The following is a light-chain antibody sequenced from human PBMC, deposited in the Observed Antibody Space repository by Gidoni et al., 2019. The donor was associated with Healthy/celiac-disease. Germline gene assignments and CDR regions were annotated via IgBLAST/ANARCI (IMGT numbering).Light chain of an antibody. CDR3: QQSYSTPIT. J-gene: IGKJ5*01. CDR1: QSLSSY. V-gene: IGKV1-39*01. Sequence: IQMTQSPTSLSASVGDRVTITCRASQSLSSYLNWYQQKPGKAPKLLIYAASSLQSGVPPRCSGSGSGTDFTLTISRLKPEDLATYSCQQSYSTPITFXQXTRLEIK. CDR2: AAS.